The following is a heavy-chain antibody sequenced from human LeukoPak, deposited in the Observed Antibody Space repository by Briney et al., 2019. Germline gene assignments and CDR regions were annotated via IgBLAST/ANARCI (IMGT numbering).Heavy chain of an antibody. V-gene: IGHV4-61*02. CDR1: GGSISSGSYY. CDR2: IYTSGST. J-gene: IGHJ4*02. Sequence: PSQTLSLTCTVSGGSISSGSYYWSWIRQAAGKGLEWIGRIYTSGSTNYNPSLKSRVTISVDTSKNQFSLKLSSVTAADTAVYYCARGGVDYGGNSVVGLAPSYYFDYWGQGTLVTVSS. D-gene: IGHD4-23*01. CDR3: ARGGVDYGGNSVVGLAPSYYFDY.